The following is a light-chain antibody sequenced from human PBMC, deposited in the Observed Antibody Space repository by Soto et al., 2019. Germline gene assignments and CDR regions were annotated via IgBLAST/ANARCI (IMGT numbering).Light chain of an antibody. V-gene: IGLV2-11*01. CDR1: SSDVGGYNH. Sequence: QSALTKPRSVSGSPGQSVTVSCTGTSSDVGGYNHVSWYQQHPGKAPKLMIYDVIKRPSGVPERFSGSKSGNTASLTISGLQAEDEADYYCCSYAGTYTFVFGTGTKLTVL. CDR2: DVI. J-gene: IGLJ1*01. CDR3: CSYAGTYTFV.